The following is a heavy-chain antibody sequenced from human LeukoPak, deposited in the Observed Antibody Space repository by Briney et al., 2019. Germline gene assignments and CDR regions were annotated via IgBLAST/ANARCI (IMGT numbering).Heavy chain of an antibody. Sequence: QPRGSLRLSCAASGFTFSSYWMSWVRQAPGKGLEWVAHIKQDGSEKYYVDSVKGRFTISRDNAKNSLSLQMNSLRAEDTAVYYCVGWGGVGNFWGQGTLITVSS. CDR2: IKQDGSEK. V-gene: IGHV3-7*04. D-gene: IGHD3-3*01. CDR1: GFTFSSYW. CDR3: VGWGGVGNF. J-gene: IGHJ4*02.